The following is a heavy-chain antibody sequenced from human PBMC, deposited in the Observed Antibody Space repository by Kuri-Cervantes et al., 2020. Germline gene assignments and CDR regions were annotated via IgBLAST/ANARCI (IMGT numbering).Heavy chain of an antibody. CDR1: GDSVSSNSAA. CDR3: ALNHYGSGSYYSSFDY. CDR2: TYYNSKWYN. V-gene: IGHV6-1*01. Sequence: LRLSCVISGDSVSSNSAAWNWIRQSPSRGLEWLGRTYYNSKWYNDYAVSVKSRITINPDTSKNQFPLQLNSVTPEDTAVYYCALNHYGSGSYYSSFDYWGQGILVTVSS. D-gene: IGHD3-10*01. J-gene: IGHJ4*02.